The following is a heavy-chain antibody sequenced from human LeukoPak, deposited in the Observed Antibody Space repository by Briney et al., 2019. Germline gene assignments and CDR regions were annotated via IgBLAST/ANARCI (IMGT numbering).Heavy chain of an antibody. Sequence: GGSLRLSCAASGFTVSSNYMSWVRRAPGKGLEWVSVIYSGGSTYYADSVKGRFTISRDNSKNTLYLQMNSLRAEDTAVYYCARVSYRAPLRYFDWLSPGGAFDIWGQGTMVTVSS. CDR3: ARVSYRAPLRYFDWLSPGGAFDI. V-gene: IGHV3-53*01. J-gene: IGHJ3*02. CDR2: IYSGGST. D-gene: IGHD3-9*01. CDR1: GFTVSSNY.